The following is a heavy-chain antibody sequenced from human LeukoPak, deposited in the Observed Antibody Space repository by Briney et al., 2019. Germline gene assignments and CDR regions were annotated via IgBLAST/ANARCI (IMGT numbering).Heavy chain of an antibody. D-gene: IGHD3-22*01. V-gene: IGHV3-23*01. Sequence: GGSLRLSCAASGFTFSSYAMSWVRQAPGKGLEWVSAISGSGISTYYADSVKGRFTISRDNSKNTLYLQMNSLRAEDTAVYYCARLNLYYYDSSGYGYWGQGTLVTVSS. CDR2: ISGSGIST. CDR1: GFTFSSYA. CDR3: ARLNLYYYDSSGYGY. J-gene: IGHJ4*02.